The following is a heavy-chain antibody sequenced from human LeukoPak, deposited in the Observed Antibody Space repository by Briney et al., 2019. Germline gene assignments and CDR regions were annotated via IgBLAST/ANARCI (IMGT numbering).Heavy chain of an antibody. Sequence: PGGSLRLSCAASGFTFSSYSMNWVRQAPGKGLEWVSYISSSSSTIYYADSVEGRFTISRDNAKNSLYLQMNSLRDEDTAVYYCARGAYYGSHKYYYYGMDVWGQGTTVTVSS. CDR3: ARGAYYGSHKYYYYGMDV. CDR1: GFTFSSYS. V-gene: IGHV3-48*02. J-gene: IGHJ6*02. D-gene: IGHD3-10*01. CDR2: ISSSSSTI.